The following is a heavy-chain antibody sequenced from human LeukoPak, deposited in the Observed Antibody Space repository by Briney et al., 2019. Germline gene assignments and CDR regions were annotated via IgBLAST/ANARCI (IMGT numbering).Heavy chain of an antibody. V-gene: IGHV3-23*01. CDR2: ITSGFTP. CDR3: AKDYSDSRVADVFFEY. CDR1: GLTFSDYA. D-gene: IGHD2-15*01. J-gene: IGHJ4*02. Sequence: VGSLSLSCAASGLTFSDYAMSWFRQAPGKGLEWVSGITSGFTPHYADSVKGRFTISRENSKNTFHLQLNSLRAEDTAVYYCAKDYSDSRVADVFFEYWGQRTLVTVSS.